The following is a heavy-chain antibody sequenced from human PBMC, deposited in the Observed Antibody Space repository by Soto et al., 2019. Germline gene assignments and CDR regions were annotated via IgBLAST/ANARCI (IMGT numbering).Heavy chain of an antibody. J-gene: IGHJ3*02. D-gene: IGHD3-22*01. V-gene: IGHV1-69*06. CDR1: GGTFSSYA. Sequence: QVQLVQSGAEVKKPGSSVNVSCKASGGTFSSYAISWVRQAPGQGLEWMGGIIPIFGTANYAQKFQGRVTITADKSTSTAYMELSSLRSEDTAVYYCARGSDYYDSSGPYGAFDIWGQGTMVTVSS. CDR2: IIPIFGTA. CDR3: ARGSDYYDSSGPYGAFDI.